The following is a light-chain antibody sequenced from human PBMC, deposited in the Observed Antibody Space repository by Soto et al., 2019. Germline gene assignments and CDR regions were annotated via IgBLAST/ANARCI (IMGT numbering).Light chain of an antibody. J-gene: IGKJ3*01. CDR3: QQYGNSPT. Sequence: EIVLTQSPGTLSLSPGEGATLSCRASQSVSSRHLAWYQQKPGQTPRLLIYGGSSRATGLPDRFSGSWSGTVFTLTSSLLEPEVFAVYYCQQYGNSPTFGPGTKVDIK. CDR2: GGS. V-gene: IGKV3-20*01. CDR1: QSVSSRH.